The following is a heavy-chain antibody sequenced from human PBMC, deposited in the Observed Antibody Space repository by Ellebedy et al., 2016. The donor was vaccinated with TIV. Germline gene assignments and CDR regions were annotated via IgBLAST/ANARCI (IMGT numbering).Heavy chain of an antibody. Sequence: GESLKISCAASGFTFSRYGMHWVRQAPGKGLEWVAVISYDGTNKYYADSVKSRFTISRDNSKNTVYLQMNSLRAEDTAVYYCAKDYASAWGQGTLVTVSS. V-gene: IGHV3-30*18. CDR3: AKDYASA. D-gene: IGHD2-2*01. CDR1: GFTFSRYG. CDR2: ISYDGTNK. J-gene: IGHJ5*02.